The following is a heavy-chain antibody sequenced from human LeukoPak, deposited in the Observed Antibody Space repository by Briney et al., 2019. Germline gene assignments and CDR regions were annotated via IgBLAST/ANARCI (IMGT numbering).Heavy chain of an antibody. CDR1: GFTFDDYA. CDR3: ARCGSYPREVWVHDY. J-gene: IGHJ4*02. CDR2: ISWNSGST. D-gene: IGHD1-26*01. V-gene: IGHV3-9*01. Sequence: GGSLRLSCAASGFTFDDYAMHWVRQAPGKGLEWVSGISWNSGSTYYADSVKGRFTISRDNSKNTLYLQMNSLRAEDTAVYYCARCGSYPREVWVHDYWGQGTLVTVSS.